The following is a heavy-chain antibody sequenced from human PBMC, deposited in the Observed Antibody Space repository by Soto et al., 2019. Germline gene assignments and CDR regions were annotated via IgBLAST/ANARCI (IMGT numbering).Heavy chain of an antibody. CDR2: IYWDDDE. V-gene: IGHV2-5*02. J-gene: IGHJ6*02. CDR1: GFSLNTGGLG. CDR3: VRNWRYYGGDYYYGMEA. Sequence: ITLKESGPTLVKPTQTLTLTCTFSGFSLNTGGLGVGWVRQPRGKAMEWLALIYWDDDERYRPSLRSRLNITKDTINNQVVLTMTNMDPEDTATYYCVRNWRYYGGDYYYGMEAWGQGTTVTVSS. D-gene: IGHD3-10*01.